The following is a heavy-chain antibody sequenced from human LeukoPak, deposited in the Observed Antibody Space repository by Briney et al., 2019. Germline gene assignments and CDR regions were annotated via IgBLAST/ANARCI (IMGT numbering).Heavy chain of an antibody. CDR1: GFTFSSYS. CDR2: IKEDETEK. J-gene: IGHJ6*02. CDR3: ARGRFSYGWGMDV. D-gene: IGHD3-10*01. Sequence: PGGSLRLSCAASGFTFSSYSMNWVRQAPGKGLEWVAHIKEDETEKQYVDSVKGRFTVSRDNAENSVSLQMNSLRAEDTAVYYCARGRFSYGWGMDVWGQGTTVTVSS. V-gene: IGHV3-7*01.